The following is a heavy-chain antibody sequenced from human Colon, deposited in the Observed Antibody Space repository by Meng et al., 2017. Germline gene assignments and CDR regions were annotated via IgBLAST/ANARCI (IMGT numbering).Heavy chain of an antibody. Sequence: VESVEPGVGSVQPGASLALSCVASGFTFSGSAMNWVRQTSGKGLEWVGRIRTKPNDYATAYAPSVRGRFTISRDDSKNTVYLQMNSLKIEDTAVYYCSTGDYCGFWGQGTLVTVSS. CDR3: STGDYCGF. CDR2: IRTKPNDYAT. V-gene: IGHV3-73*01. J-gene: IGHJ4*02. D-gene: IGHD1-14*01. CDR1: GFTFSGSA.